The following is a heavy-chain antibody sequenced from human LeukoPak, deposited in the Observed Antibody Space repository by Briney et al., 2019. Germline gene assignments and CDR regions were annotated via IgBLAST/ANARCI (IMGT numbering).Heavy chain of an antibody. J-gene: IGHJ3*02. V-gene: IGHV3-21*01. D-gene: IGHD6-13*01. CDR2: ISSSSSYI. CDR1: GFTFSSYG. Sequence: GGSLRLSCAASGFTFSSYGMNWVRQAPGKGLEWVSSISSSSSYIYYADSVKGRFTISRDNAKNSLYLQMNSLRAADTAVYYCARDQGSSWINDAFDIWGQGTMVTVSS. CDR3: ARDQGSSWINDAFDI.